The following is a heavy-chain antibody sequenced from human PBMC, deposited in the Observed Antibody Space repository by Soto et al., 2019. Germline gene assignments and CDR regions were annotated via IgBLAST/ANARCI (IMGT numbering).Heavy chain of an antibody. CDR3: AQTLGLAVAGPGRFDL. D-gene: IGHD6-19*01. CDR2: ITPMFGTA. V-gene: IGHV1-69*12. CDR1: GGTFSRYA. J-gene: IGHJ2*01. Sequence: QVQLVQSGAEVKKYGSSVKVSCKASGGTFSRYAISWVRQAPGQGLEWMGEITPMFGTANYAQRFQGRVTITADESTSTAYMQLSSLRSDDTAVYYCAQTLGLAVAGPGRFDLWGRGTLVTVSS.